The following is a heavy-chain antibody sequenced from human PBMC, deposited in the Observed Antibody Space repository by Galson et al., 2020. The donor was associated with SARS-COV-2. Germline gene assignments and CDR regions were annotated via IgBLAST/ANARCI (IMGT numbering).Heavy chain of an antibody. D-gene: IGHD3-9*01. CDR3: ARAPDYDILTGYYPDGFDV. J-gene: IGHJ3*01. Sequence: SETLSLTCAVYGGSFSGYCWSWIRQPPGTGLEWIGEIMHSGSTNYNPSLKSRVTISVDTSKNQFSLKLSSVTAEDRAVYYCARAPDYDILTGYYPDGFDVWGQGTMVTVFS. V-gene: IGHV4-34*12. CDR1: GGSFSGYC. CDR2: IMHSGST.